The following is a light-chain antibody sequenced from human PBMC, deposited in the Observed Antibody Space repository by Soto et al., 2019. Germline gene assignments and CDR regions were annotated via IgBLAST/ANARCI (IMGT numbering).Light chain of an antibody. V-gene: IGLV1-44*01. CDR1: GSNIGSNI. Sequence: QSVLTQPPSASGTPGQRVTISCSGSGSNIGSNIVNWYQQLPGTAPKVLIHSNNQRPSGVPDRFSGSKSGTSASLAISGLQAGDEADYHCAAWDDRMTGYVFGTGTKVTVL. CDR2: SNN. J-gene: IGLJ1*01. CDR3: AAWDDRMTGYV.